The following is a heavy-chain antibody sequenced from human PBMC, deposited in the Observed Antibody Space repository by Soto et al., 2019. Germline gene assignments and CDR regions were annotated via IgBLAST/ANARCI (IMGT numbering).Heavy chain of an antibody. J-gene: IGHJ4*02. D-gene: IGHD3-16*02. CDR3: AREQGTITFGGVIAYFDY. CDR2: IYYSGRT. V-gene: IGHV4-59*01. Sequence: PETMSLPSTVFGASISNNYWIWIGQSPGHGLEWIGYIYYSGRTNYTPSLKSRVTISVDTSKNQFSLRLNSVTAADTAVYYCAREQGTITFGGVIAYFDYWGQGIQVTVS. CDR1: GASISNNY.